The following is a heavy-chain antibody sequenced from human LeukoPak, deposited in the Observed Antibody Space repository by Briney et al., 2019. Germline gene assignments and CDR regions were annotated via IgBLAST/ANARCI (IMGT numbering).Heavy chain of an antibody. J-gene: IGHJ5*02. D-gene: IGHD3-9*01. CDR1: GGSISSYY. V-gene: IGHV4-59*01. CDR3: ARLTGYSSESWFDP. CDR2: IYYSGST. Sequence: PSETLSLTCTVSGGSISSYYWSWIRQPPGKGLEWIGYIYYSGSTNYKSSLKSRVTISLDTSKNQFSLKLSSVTAADTAVYYCARLTGYSSESWFDPWGQGTLVTVSS.